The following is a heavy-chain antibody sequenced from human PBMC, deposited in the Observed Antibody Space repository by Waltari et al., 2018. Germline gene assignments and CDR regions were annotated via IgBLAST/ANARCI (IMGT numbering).Heavy chain of an antibody. Sequence: QLQLQESGPGLVKPSETLSLTCTVSGGSISSSSYYLGWIRQPPGKGLEWIGSSYYSWSTYSNPSLKSRVTISVDTSKTQFSLKLSSVTAADTAVYYCARRLGIGKKYYFDYWGQGTLVTVSS. D-gene: IGHD7-27*01. CDR1: GGSISSSSYY. CDR3: ARRLGIGKKYYFDY. J-gene: IGHJ4*02. V-gene: IGHV4-39*01. CDR2: SYYSWST.